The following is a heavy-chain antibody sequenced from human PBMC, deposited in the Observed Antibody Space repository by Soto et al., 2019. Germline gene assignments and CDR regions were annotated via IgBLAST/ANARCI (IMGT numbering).Heavy chain of an antibody. J-gene: IGHJ6*02. CDR1: GYSFTSYW. CDR2: IDPSDSYT. V-gene: IGHV5-10-1*01. D-gene: IGHD2-2*02. CDR3: ARRLRYCSSTSCYTGIGYYYGMDV. Sequence: PGESLKISCKGSGYSFTSYWISWGRQMPGKGLEWMGRIDPSDSYTNYSPSFQGHVTISADKSISTAYLQWSSLKASDTAMYYCARRLRYCSSTSCYTGIGYYYGMDVWGQGTTVTVSS.